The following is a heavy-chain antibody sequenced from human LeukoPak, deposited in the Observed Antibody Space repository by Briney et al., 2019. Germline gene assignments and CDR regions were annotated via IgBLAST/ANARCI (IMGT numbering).Heavy chain of an antibody. J-gene: IGHJ4*02. CDR2: ISAYNGHT. CDR3: ARDSLAGGNAFPDY. Sequence: ASVTVSCKASGYSFANYGICWVRQAPGRGLEWLGWISAYNGHTNYGQILQGRVTMTRDTSTNTAYLELRSLRSDDTAVYYCARDSLAGGNAFPDYWGQGTLVTVSP. CDR1: GYSFANYG. V-gene: IGHV1-18*01. D-gene: IGHD4-23*01.